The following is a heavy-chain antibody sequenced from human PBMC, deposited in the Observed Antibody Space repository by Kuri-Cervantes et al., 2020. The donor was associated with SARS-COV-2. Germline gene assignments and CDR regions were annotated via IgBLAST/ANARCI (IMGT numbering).Heavy chain of an antibody. CDR1: GFSLSTSGMY. D-gene: IGHD1-26*01. J-gene: IGHJ4*02. V-gene: IGHV2-70*11. CDR3: ARSIEPSGGFDY. CDR2: IGWDVET. Sequence: SGPTLVKLTQTLTLTCTVSGFSLSTSGMYVNWIRQPPGKALEWLARIGWDVETSHSTSLKTRLTISKDTSKNQVVLTMTNLDPVDTGTYYCARSIEPSGGFDYWGQGTLVTVSS.